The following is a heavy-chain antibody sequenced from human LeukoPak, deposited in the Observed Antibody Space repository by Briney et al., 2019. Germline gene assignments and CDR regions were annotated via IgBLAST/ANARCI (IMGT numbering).Heavy chain of an antibody. CDR3: ARGYKYYYDSSGYYYLDY. Sequence: GGSLRLSCAASGFTFSSYAMHWVRQAPGKGLEWVAVISYDGSNEYYADSVKGRFTISRDNSKNTLYLQMNSLRAEDTAVYYCARGYKYYYDSSGYYYLDYWGQGTLVTVSS. CDR2: ISYDGSNE. D-gene: IGHD3-22*01. CDR1: GFTFSSYA. V-gene: IGHV3-30*04. J-gene: IGHJ4*02.